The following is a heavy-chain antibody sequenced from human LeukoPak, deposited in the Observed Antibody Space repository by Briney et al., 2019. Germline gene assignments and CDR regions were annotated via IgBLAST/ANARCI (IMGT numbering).Heavy chain of an antibody. D-gene: IGHD4-17*01. J-gene: IGHJ6*02. CDR1: GGTFSSYA. CDR3: ARTVTPYYYYYGMDV. V-gene: IGHV1-69*13. CDR2: VIPIFGTA. Sequence: SVNVSCQASGGTFSSYAISWVRPAPGQGREWMGGVIPIFGTANYAQKFQGRVTITADESTSTAYMELSSLRSEDTAVYYCARTVTPYYYYYGMDVWGQGTTVTVSS.